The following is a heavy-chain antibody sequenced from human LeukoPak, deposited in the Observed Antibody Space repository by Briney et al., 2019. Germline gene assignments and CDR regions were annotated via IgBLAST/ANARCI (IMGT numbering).Heavy chain of an antibody. Sequence: PSETLSLTCTVSGGSITSNSHYWGWIRQTPGKGLDWIGSIFYSGTTYYNPSLKSRVPISIDTSKSQFSLKLSSVTAADTAVYYCARRRIVGATHDAFDIWGQGTMVTVSS. CDR3: ARRRIVGATHDAFDI. D-gene: IGHD1-26*01. CDR2: IFYSGTT. J-gene: IGHJ3*02. V-gene: IGHV4-39*01. CDR1: GGSITSNSHY.